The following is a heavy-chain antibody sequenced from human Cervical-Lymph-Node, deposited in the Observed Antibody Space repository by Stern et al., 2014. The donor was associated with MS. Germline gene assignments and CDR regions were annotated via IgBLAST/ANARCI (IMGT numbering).Heavy chain of an antibody. V-gene: IGHV3-21*01. CDR3: ASDTGIAAALDY. Sequence: EMQLVESGGGLVKPGGSLRLSCAASGFTFSSYSMTWVRQAPGKGLEWVSSISSSSSYIYYGASVKGRFTISSDNDKHSTYLPMNSLRAEDTAVYYWASDTGIAAALDYWGQGTLVTVSS. J-gene: IGHJ4*02. CDR2: ISSSSSYI. D-gene: IGHD6-13*01. CDR1: GFTFSSYS.